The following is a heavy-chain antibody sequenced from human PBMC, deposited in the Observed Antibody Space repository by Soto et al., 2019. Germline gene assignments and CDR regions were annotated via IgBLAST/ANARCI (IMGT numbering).Heavy chain of an antibody. CDR2: ISGIGGST. V-gene: IGHV3-23*01. Sequence: GGSLRLSCAASGFTFTDYALSWVRQAPGKGLEWVATISGIGGSTYLADSVKGRLSISRDNSKNTVSLLMNSLRAEDTAVYFCARGSSGYISSWYYFDYWGRGTLVTVSS. CDR1: GFTFTDYA. J-gene: IGHJ4*02. CDR3: ARGSSGYISSWYYFDY. D-gene: IGHD6-13*01.